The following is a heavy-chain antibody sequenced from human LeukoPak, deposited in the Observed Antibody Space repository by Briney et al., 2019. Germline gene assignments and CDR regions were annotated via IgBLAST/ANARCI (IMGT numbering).Heavy chain of an antibody. J-gene: IGHJ4*02. CDR2: INPKSGGT. V-gene: IGHV1-2*02. Sequence: ASVKVSCKASGYTFTDYYIHWVRQAPGQGLEWMGWINPKSGGTNLVQKFQRRVTLTRDTSINTVYMELSSLISDDTAVYFCARDSSNKPCDYWGQGTLVTVSS. CDR1: GYTFTDYY. CDR3: ARDSSNKPCDY. D-gene: IGHD6-13*01.